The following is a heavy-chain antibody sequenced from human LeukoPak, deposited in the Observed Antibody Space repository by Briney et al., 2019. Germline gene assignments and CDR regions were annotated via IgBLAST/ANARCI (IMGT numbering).Heavy chain of an antibody. D-gene: IGHD6-13*01. CDR2: ISSSASTT. CDR3: ARVGSIAAAGTPDY. J-gene: IGHJ4*02. V-gene: IGHV3-11*01. Sequence: PGGSLRLSCAASGFTFSDYYMSWFRQAPGKGLEWVSYISSSASTTYYADSVKGRFTIPRDNAKNSLYLQMNSLRAEDTAVYYCARVGSIAAAGTPDYWGQGTLVTVSS. CDR1: GFTFSDYY.